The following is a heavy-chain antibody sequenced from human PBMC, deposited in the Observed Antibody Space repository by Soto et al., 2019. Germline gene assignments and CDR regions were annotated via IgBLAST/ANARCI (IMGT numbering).Heavy chain of an antibody. J-gene: IGHJ4*02. CDR3: ARGRYYDSSGYYPYYFDY. V-gene: IGHV1-18*01. CDR1: GYTFTSYG. Sequence: GASVKVSCKASGYTFTSYGISWVRQAPGQGLEWMGWISAYNGNTNYAQKLQGRVTMTTDTSTSTAYMELRSLRSDDTAVYYCARGRYYDSSGYYPYYFDYWGQGTLVTVS. D-gene: IGHD3-22*01. CDR2: ISAYNGNT.